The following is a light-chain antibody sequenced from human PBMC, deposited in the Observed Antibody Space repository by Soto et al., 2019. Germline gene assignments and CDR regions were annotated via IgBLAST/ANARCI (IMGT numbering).Light chain of an antibody. CDR3: QQYNDWPPYS. CDR1: QSVISSY. J-gene: IGKJ2*03. Sequence: EIVLTQSPGTLSLSPGERATLSCRASQSVISSYLAWYQQKPGQAPRLLIYGASSRATGIPDRFSGSGSGTDFTLTISRLEPEDFAVYFCQQYNDWPPYSFGQGTKVDIK. V-gene: IGKV3-20*01. CDR2: GAS.